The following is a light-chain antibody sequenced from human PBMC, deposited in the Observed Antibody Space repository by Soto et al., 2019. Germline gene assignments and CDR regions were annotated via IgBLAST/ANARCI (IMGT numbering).Light chain of an antibody. CDR2: GAS. CDR1: QSVTSTY. CDR3: QQYVSPPIT. V-gene: IGKV3-20*01. Sequence: VLTQSPGTLSLSPGERATLSCRASQSVTSTYLAWYQQKPGQAPRLLIYGASSRATGVPDRFSGSGSGTDFTLTISRLEPEDFAVYYCQQYVSPPITFGQGTRLEIK. J-gene: IGKJ5*01.